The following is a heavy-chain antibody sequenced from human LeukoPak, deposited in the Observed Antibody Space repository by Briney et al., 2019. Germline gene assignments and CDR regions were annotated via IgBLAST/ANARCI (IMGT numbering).Heavy chain of an antibody. CDR1: GFTFSGHW. Sequence: GGSLRLSCAASGFTFSGHWMHWVRQTPGKGLVWVADINGDGTATNYAGSVKGRFTISRDNAKNTLYLQMNTLRAEDTAVYYCARFGESDPDYWGQGTLVTVSS. CDR2: INGDGTAT. V-gene: IGHV3-74*01. J-gene: IGHJ4*02. D-gene: IGHD3-10*01. CDR3: ARFGESDPDY.